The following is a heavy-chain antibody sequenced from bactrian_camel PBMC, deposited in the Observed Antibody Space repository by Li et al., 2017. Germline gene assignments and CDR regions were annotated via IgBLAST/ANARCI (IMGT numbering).Heavy chain of an antibody. D-gene: IGHD4*01. CDR2: IFNGDGGA. Sequence: DVQLVESGGGSVQAGGSLRLSCSAPEDTYLSNCVGWFRQYPGKEREGVAAIFNGDGGASYYADSLKGRITISRDNARNTVYLDIIDLKPEDTAMYYCAAGGPLFQPYDCYLGSPFLNYWGHGTQVTVS. J-gene: IGHJ4*01. CDR3: AAGGPLFQPYDCYLGSPFLNY. CDR1: EDTYLSNC. V-gene: IGHV3S40*01.